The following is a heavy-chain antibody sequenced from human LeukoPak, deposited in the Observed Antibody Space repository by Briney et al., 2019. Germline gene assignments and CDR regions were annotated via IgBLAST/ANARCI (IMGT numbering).Heavy chain of an antibody. V-gene: IGHV3-23*01. D-gene: IGHD6-19*01. J-gene: IGHJ4*02. Sequence: GGSLRLSCAASGLTFSNYAMTWVRQPPGKGLECVSSITGSGSRTYYADSVKGRFTISRDSSKNTLFLQMNSLRADDTAVYYCAARPVADNPAPFDYWGQGTLVTVSP. CDR1: GLTFSNYA. CDR2: ITGSGSRT. CDR3: AARPVADNPAPFDY.